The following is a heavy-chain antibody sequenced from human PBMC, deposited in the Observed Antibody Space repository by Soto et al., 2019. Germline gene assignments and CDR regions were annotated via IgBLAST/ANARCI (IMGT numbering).Heavy chain of an antibody. D-gene: IGHD6-19*01. V-gene: IGHV3-23*01. CDR2: RGGSVDSK. Sequence: EVQLLESGGGLVKPGGSLRLSCAASGFAFGRYALSWVRQAPGKGLEWVSARGGSVDSKSYADSVKGRFTISRDDPKNTLFLEMNSLRPEDTAIYFCARDQISGWYDNWGQGTLVTVSS. CDR3: ARDQISGWYDN. CDR1: GFAFGRYA. J-gene: IGHJ5*02.